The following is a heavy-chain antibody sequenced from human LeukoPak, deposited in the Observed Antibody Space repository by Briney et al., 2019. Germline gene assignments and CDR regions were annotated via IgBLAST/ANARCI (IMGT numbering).Heavy chain of an antibody. D-gene: IGHD6-13*01. CDR1: GGSISSYY. J-gene: IGHJ5*02. CDR3: ARDSSPKIYSSSPYNWFDP. CDR2: IYYSGST. V-gene: IGHV4-59*01. Sequence: SETLSLTCTVSGGSISSYYWSWIRQPPGKGLEWIGYIYYSGSTNYNPSLKSRVTISVDTSKNQFSLKLSSVTAADTAVYYCARDSSPKIYSSSPYNWFDPWGQGTLVTVSS.